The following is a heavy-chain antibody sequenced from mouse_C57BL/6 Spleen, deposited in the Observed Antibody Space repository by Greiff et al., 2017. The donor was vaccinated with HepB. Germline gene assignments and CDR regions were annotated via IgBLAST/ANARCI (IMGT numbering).Heavy chain of an antibody. D-gene: IGHD1-1*01. CDR2: ISSGSSTI. CDR3: ASGIYYYGSSFAY. V-gene: IGHV5-17*01. CDR1: GFTFSDYG. Sequence: EVKLMESGGGLVKPGGSLKLSCAASGFTFSDYGMHWVRQAPEKGLEWVAYISSGSSTIYYADTVKGRFTISRDNAKNTLFLQMTSLRSEDMAMYYCASGIYYYGSSFAYWGQGTLVTVSA. J-gene: IGHJ3*01.